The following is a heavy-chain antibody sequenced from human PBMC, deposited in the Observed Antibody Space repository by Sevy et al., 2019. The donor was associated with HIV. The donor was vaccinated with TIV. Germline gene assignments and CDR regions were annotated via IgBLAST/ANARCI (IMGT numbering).Heavy chain of an antibody. D-gene: IGHD3-9*01. CDR1: GYTFTSYA. J-gene: IGHJ6*02. CDR2: INTNTGNP. CDR3: ARGKYYDILTGPSGGMDV. Sequence: ASVKVSCKASGYTFTSYAMNWVRQAPGQGLEWMGWINTNTGNPTYPQGFTGRFVFSLDPSVSTAYLQISSLKAEDTAVYYCARGKYYDILTGPSGGMDVWGQGTTVTVSS. V-gene: IGHV7-4-1*02.